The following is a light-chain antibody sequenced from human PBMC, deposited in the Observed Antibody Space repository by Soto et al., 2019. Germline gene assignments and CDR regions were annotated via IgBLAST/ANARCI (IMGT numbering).Light chain of an antibody. J-gene: IGLJ2*01. V-gene: IGLV1-44*01. CDR3: AAWDDSLNGRL. Sequence: QSVLTQPPSASGAPGQRVTISCSGSASNIGRDPVNWYQQVPGTAPKLLIYNNNHRPSGVPDRFSGSKSGTSASLAISGLQSEDEADYYCAAWDDSLNGRLFGGGTKLTVL. CDR2: NNN. CDR1: ASNIGRDP.